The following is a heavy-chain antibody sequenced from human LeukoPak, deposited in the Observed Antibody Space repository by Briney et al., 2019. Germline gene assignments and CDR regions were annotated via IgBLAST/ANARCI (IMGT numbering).Heavy chain of an antibody. J-gene: IGHJ4*02. Sequence: PGGSLRLSCAASGFIFNSYWMSWVRQAPGKGLEWVANIKRDGSEKYYVDSVKGRFTISRDNAKNSLYLQMNSLRAEDTAVYYCARDQNYYDSSGELYYVYWGQGTLVTVSS. CDR3: ARDQNYYDSSGELYYVY. V-gene: IGHV3-7*01. CDR1: GFIFNSYW. CDR2: IKRDGSEK. D-gene: IGHD3-22*01.